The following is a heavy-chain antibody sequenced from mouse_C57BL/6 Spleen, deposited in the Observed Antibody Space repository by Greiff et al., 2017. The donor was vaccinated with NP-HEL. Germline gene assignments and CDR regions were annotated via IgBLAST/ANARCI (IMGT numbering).Heavy chain of an antibody. V-gene: IGHV1-53*01. CDR2: INPSNGGT. Sequence: QVQLKQSGTELVKPGASVKLSCKASGYTFTSYWMHWVKQRPGQGLEWIGNINPSNGGTNYNEKFKSKATLTVDKSSSTAYMQLSSLTSEDSAVYYCAREYGNYDAWFAYWGQGTLVTVSA. J-gene: IGHJ3*01. CDR3: AREYGNYDAWFAY. D-gene: IGHD2-10*02. CDR1: GYTFTSYW.